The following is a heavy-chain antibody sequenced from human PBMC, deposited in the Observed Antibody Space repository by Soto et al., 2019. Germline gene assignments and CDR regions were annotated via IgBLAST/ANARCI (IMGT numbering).Heavy chain of an antibody. Sequence: GGSLRLSCAASGFTFSSYGMHWVRQAPGKGLEWVAVIWYDGSNKYYADSVKGRFTISRDNSKNTLYLQMNSLRAEDTAVYYCARDQWGYSYGLDYWGQGTLVTVSS. V-gene: IGHV3-33*01. CDR2: IWYDGSNK. D-gene: IGHD5-18*01. J-gene: IGHJ4*02. CDR1: GFTFSSYG. CDR3: ARDQWGYSYGLDY.